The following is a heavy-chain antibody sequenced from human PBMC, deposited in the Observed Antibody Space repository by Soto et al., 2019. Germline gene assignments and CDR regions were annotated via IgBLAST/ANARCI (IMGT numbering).Heavy chain of an antibody. V-gene: IGHV4-59*01. CDR3: ARDVNYYDNSGLPFDP. CDR2: IYYSGST. D-gene: IGHD3-22*01. CDR1: GGSISSYY. J-gene: IGHJ5*02. Sequence: PSETLSLTCTVSGGSISSYYWSWIRQTTGKGLEWIGYIYYSGSTNYNPSLKSRVTISVDTSKNQFSLKLSSVTAADTAVYYCARDVNYYDNSGLPFDPWGQGTLVTVSS.